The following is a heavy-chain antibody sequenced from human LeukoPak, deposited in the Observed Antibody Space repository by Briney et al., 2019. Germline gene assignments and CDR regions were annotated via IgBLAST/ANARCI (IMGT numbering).Heavy chain of an antibody. CDR1: GFTVSSTY. CDR2: IYSDGTT. V-gene: IGHV3-53*01. Sequence: SGGSLRLSCAASGFTVSSTYMSWVRQAPGKGLEWVSLIYSDGTTFYADSVKGRFAVSTDNSKNTLYLQMSSLRAEDTAVYYCARDSSSFPNYFDYWGQGTLITVSS. D-gene: IGHD3-3*02. CDR3: ARDSSSFPNYFDY. J-gene: IGHJ4*02.